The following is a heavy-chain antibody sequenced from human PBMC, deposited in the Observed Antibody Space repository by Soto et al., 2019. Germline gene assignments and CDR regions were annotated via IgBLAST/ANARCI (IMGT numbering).Heavy chain of an antibody. J-gene: IGHJ4*02. CDR1: GGSITPYY. Sequence: QVQLQESGPGLVKPSETLSLTCSVSGGSITPYYWSWIRQPPGKRLEWIGYISSSGFTNYNPSLNSRVTISVDTSKNQFSLKLSSLTAADTAVYYCVRDCYSSSCFDLWGQGTLVTVSS. CDR2: ISSSGFT. CDR3: VRDCYSSSCFDL. D-gene: IGHD6-13*01. V-gene: IGHV4-59*01.